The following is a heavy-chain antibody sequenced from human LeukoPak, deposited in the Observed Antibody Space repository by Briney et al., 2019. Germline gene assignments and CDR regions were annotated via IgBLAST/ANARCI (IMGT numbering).Heavy chain of an antibody. CDR3: ARGTLYRGWSYYLDF. V-gene: IGHV3-53*01. D-gene: IGHD6-19*01. J-gene: IGHJ4*02. CDR1: GFTVSSND. Sequence: GGSLRLSCAASGFTVSSNDMSWVRQAPGKGLECISVIYSGGSTDYADSVKGRLTISRDNSKNTLYLQMNGLRAEDTAMYYCARGTLYRGWSYYLDFWGQGSQVTVSS. CDR2: IYSGGST.